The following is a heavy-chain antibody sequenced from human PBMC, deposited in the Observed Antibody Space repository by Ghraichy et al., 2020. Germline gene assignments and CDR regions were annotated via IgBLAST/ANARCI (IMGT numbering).Heavy chain of an antibody. CDR1: GGTFSSYA. CDR3: ARLSASYYDFWSVGSNFDY. V-gene: IGHV1-69*13. Sequence: SVKVSCKASGGTFSSYAISWVRQAPGQGLEWMGGIIPIFGTANYAQKFQGRVTITADESTSTAYMELSSLRSEDTAVYYCARLSASYYDFWSVGSNFDYWGQGTLVTVSS. CDR2: IIPIFGTA. D-gene: IGHD3-3*01. J-gene: IGHJ4*02.